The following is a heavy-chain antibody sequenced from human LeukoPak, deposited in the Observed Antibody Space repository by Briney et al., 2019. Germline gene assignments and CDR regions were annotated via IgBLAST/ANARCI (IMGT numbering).Heavy chain of an antibody. Sequence: GGSLRLSCAASGFTFSSYSMNWVRQAPGKGLEWVSSISGSSSYIYYADSVKGRFTISRDNAKNSLCLQMNSLRAEDTAVYYCARGVEFYWGQGTLVTVSS. D-gene: IGHD5-24*01. V-gene: IGHV3-21*01. CDR3: ARGVEFY. CDR2: ISGSSSYI. J-gene: IGHJ4*02. CDR1: GFTFSSYS.